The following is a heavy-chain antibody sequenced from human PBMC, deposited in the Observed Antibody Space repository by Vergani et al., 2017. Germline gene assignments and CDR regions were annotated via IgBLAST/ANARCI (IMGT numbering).Heavy chain of an antibody. V-gene: IGHV1-2*02. Sequence: QVQLVQSGAEVKKPGASVTVSCKASGYTFTGYYMHWVRQAPGQGLEWMGWIKPNSGGTNYAQKFQGRVTMTRDTSISTAHMELSRLRSDDTAVYYCARESSHMGRGVLYYYGMDVWGQGTTVTVSS. CDR1: GYTFTGYY. J-gene: IGHJ6*02. CDR2: IKPNSGGT. CDR3: ARESSHMGRGVLYYYGMDV. D-gene: IGHD3-10*01.